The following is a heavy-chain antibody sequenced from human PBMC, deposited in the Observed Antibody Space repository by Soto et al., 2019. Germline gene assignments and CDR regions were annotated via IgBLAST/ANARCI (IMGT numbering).Heavy chain of an antibody. CDR2: ISYDGTKT. D-gene: IGHD3-22*01. CDR1: GFTFSIYA. J-gene: IGHJ4*02. V-gene: IGHV3-30*18. CDR3: EKDRGARWQWLIGPIDY. Sequence: QVQLVESGGGVVQPGRSLRVSCAASGFTFSIYAMHWVRQAPGTGLEWVAVISYDGTKTYYADSVQGRFTISRDNSKSARYSHMHSRRDDDMAVSYGEKDRGARWQWLIGPIDYWGQGSLVTVSP.